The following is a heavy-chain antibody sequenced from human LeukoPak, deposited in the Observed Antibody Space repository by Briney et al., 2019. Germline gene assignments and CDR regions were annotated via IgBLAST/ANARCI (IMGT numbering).Heavy chain of an antibody. CDR3: ARPHSYGSTYFDC. V-gene: IGHV1-18*01. CDR1: GYTFISYG. CDR2: ISTYNGNT. J-gene: IGHJ4*02. D-gene: IGHD4-17*01. Sequence: ASVKVSCKASGYTFISYGVSWVRQAPGQGLEWMGWISTYNGNTYYAQRLQGRVTMTTDTSTSTVYMELRSLRSDDTAVYYCARPHSYGSTYFDCWGQGTLVTVSS.